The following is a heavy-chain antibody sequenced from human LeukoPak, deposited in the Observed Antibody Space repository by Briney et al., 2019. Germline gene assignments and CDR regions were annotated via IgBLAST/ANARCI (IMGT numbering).Heavy chain of an antibody. V-gene: IGHV3-11*01. CDR2: INIGGTNT. CDR3: ATDGAGFGT. J-gene: IGHJ5*02. CDR1: GFTFSDYY. Sequence: GESLRLSCAASGFTFSDYYMSWIRQAPGKGLEWLSYINIGGTNTHYADSVKGRFTISRDNAKKSLYLEMNNLRAEDTAVYYCATDGAGFGTWGQGVLVTVSS.